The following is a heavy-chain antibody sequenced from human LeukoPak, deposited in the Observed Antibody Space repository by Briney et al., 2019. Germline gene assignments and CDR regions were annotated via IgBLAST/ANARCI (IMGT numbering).Heavy chain of an antibody. CDR1: GFTFSSYG. V-gene: IGHV3-30*02. Sequence: GGSLRLSCAASGFTFSSYGMHWVRQAPGKGLEWVAFIRYDGSNKYYADSVKGRFTISRDNSKNTLNLQINSLRAEDTAVYYCAKDTGANPYYYYYMDVWGKGTTVTVSS. J-gene: IGHJ6*03. CDR3: AKDTGANPYYYYYMDV. CDR2: IRYDGSNK. D-gene: IGHD1-26*01.